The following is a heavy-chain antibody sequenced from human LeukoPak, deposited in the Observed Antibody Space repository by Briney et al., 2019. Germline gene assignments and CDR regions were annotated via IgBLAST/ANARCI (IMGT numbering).Heavy chain of an antibody. V-gene: IGHV3-21*01. D-gene: IGHD4-17*01. CDR1: GFTFSSYS. CDR3: ARGPYGDYRDAFDI. Sequence: GGSLRLSCAASGFTFSSYSMNWVRQAPGKGLEWVSSISSSSSYIYYADSVKGRFTISRDNAKNSLYLQMDSLRAEDTAVYYCARGPYGDYRDAFDIWGQGTMVTVSS. CDR2: ISSSSSYI. J-gene: IGHJ3*02.